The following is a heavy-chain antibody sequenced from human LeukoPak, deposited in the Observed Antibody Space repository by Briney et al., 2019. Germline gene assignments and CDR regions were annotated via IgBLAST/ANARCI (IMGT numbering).Heavy chain of an antibody. CDR3: ARGGGYSSPSYDH. CDR1: GLTVSSNY. Sequence: GGSLRLSCAASGLTVSSNYVTWVRQVPGKGLEWVSVIYSDGSTYYADSVKGRFTIPSNKSKTTLYLKINRLRAEDTAGYYCARGGGYSSPSYDHWCQGPLVIVSS. CDR2: IYSDGST. D-gene: IGHD6-13*01. J-gene: IGHJ5*02. V-gene: IGHV3-53*01.